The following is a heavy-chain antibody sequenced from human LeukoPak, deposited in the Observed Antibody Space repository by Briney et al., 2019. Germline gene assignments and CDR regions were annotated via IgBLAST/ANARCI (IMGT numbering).Heavy chain of an antibody. CDR1: GGSISSYY. J-gene: IGHJ4*02. Sequence: PSETLSLTCTVSGGSISSYYWSWIRQPPGKGLEWVANIKQDGSEKYYVDSVKGRFTISRDNAKNSLYLQMNSLRAEDTAVYYCARVLSYCSGGSCYFSFGPRGYYFDYWGQGTLVTVSS. CDR2: IKQDGSEK. D-gene: IGHD2-15*01. CDR3: ARVLSYCSGGSCYFSFGPRGYYFDY. V-gene: IGHV3-7*01.